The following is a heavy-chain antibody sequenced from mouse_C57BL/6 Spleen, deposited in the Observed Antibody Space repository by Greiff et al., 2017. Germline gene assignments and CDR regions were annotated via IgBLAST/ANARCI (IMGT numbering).Heavy chain of an antibody. J-gene: IGHJ3*01. V-gene: IGHV5-17*01. CDR2: ISSGSSII. CDR3: ARRDCDRTAWFAY. D-gene: IGHD3-2*01. CDR1: GFTFSDYG. Sequence: EVQLVASGGGLVKPGGSLKLSCAASGFTFSDYGMHWVRQAPEKGLEWVAYISSGSSIIYYADTVKGRFTISRDNAKSTLFLQMTSLRSEDTAMYYCARRDCDRTAWFAYWGQGTLVTVSA.